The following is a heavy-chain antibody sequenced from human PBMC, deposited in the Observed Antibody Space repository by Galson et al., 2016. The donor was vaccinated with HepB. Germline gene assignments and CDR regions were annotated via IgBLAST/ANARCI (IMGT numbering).Heavy chain of an antibody. V-gene: IGHV3-7*01. J-gene: IGHJ4*02. CDR2: ILQDGSEK. CDR1: GFTFSNYW. D-gene: IGHD4-17*01. Sequence: SLRLSCAASGFTFSNYWMSWVRQAPGKGLEWVAYILQDGSEKYYVDSVKGRFTISRDNARNSLYLQMNRLRAEATAVYYCARDNGDYFTDFWGQGTLVTVSS. CDR3: ARDNGDYFTDF.